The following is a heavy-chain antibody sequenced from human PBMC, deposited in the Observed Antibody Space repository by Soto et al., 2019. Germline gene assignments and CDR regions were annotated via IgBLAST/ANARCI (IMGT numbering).Heavy chain of an antibody. CDR1: GFTFSSYS. D-gene: IGHD2-8*01. V-gene: IGHV3-21*01. Sequence: PGGSLRLSCAASGFTFSSYSMNWVRQAPGKGLEWVSSISSSSSYIYYADSVKGRFTISRDNAKNSLYLQMNSLRAEDTAVYYCARALTPFGYPAGLMVYALGGYFDYWGQGTLVTVSS. CDR2: ISSSSSYI. J-gene: IGHJ4*01. CDR3: ARALTPFGYPAGLMVYALGGYFDY.